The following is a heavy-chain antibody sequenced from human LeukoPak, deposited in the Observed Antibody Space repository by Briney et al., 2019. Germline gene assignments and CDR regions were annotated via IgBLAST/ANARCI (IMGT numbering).Heavy chain of an antibody. Sequence: GSLRLSCAASGFTFSSYAMSWVRQAPGMGLEWVSDISGSGGSTYYADSVKGRFTISSDNSKNTMYLQMNSLRAEDTAVYYCAKRHYDFWSGYQNQMYYFDYWGQGTLATVSS. D-gene: IGHD3-3*01. CDR1: GFTFSSYA. CDR2: ISGSGGST. V-gene: IGHV3-23*01. CDR3: AKRHYDFWSGYQNQMYYFDY. J-gene: IGHJ4*02.